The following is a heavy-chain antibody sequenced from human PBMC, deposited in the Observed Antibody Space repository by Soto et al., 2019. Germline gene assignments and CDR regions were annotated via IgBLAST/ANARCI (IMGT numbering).Heavy chain of an antibody. CDR2: IWYDGSNK. CDR1: GFTFSSYG. CDR3: ARELSGTTRHWYFDL. D-gene: IGHD1-1*01. V-gene: IGHV3-33*01. J-gene: IGHJ2*01. Sequence: PGGSLRLSCAASGFTFSSYGMHWVRQAPGKGLEWVAVIWYDGSNKYFADSVKGRFTISRDNSKNTLYLQMNSLRAEDTAVYYCARELSGTTRHWYFDLWGRGTLVTVSS.